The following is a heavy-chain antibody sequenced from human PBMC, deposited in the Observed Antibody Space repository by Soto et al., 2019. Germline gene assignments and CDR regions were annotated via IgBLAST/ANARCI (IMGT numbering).Heavy chain of an antibody. CDR2: IHPGGVNI. V-gene: IGHV1-46*03. D-gene: IGHD1-1*01. CDR3: ARDLSWHDLLWWFDP. J-gene: IGHJ5*02. Sequence: GASVKVSCKGIGYSFTSHYMHWVRQAPGQGLEWMGTIHPGGVNIAYAQKFQGRVTMTKDTSTSTVYMELTSLTSEDTAVYYCARDLSWHDLLWWFDPWG. CDR1: GYSFTSHY.